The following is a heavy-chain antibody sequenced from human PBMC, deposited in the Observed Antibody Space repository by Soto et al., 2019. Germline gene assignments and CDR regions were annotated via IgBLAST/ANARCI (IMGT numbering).Heavy chain of an antibody. CDR2: IYHSGST. Sequence: QVQLQESGPGLVKPSGTLSLTCAVSGGSISSSNWWSWVRQPPGKGLEWIGEIYHSGSTNYNPSLKRRVTISVDNSKNPFSLKLLSVTAADTAVSYCERSYMVRRVANRFDPWGQGTLVTVSS. CDR1: GGSISSSNW. J-gene: IGHJ5*02. D-gene: IGHD3-10*01. CDR3: ERSYMVRRVANRFDP. V-gene: IGHV4-4*02.